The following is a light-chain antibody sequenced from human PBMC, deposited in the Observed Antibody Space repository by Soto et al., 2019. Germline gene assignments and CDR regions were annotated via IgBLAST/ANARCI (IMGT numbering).Light chain of an antibody. CDR2: GAS. CDR3: QQYGISPWT. V-gene: IGKV3-20*01. Sequence: EIVLTQSPGTLSLSPGERATLSCRASQSVSSSYLAWYQQKPGQAPRLLIYGASSRATGIPDRFSGSGSGTDFTLTISRLEPEDCAVYYCQQYGISPWTFGQGTKVEI. CDR1: QSVSSSY. J-gene: IGKJ1*01.